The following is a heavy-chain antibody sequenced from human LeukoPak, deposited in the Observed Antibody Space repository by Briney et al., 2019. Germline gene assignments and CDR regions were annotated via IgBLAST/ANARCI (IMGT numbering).Heavy chain of an antibody. V-gene: IGHV4-4*07. Sequence: MTSETLSLTCTVSGGSISSYYWSWIRQPAGKGLEWIGRIYTSGSANYNPSLKSRVTMSVDTSKNQFSLKLSSVTAADTAVYYCARDGVRGVKLGYFDLWGRGTLVTVSS. D-gene: IGHD3-10*01. J-gene: IGHJ2*01. CDR2: IYTSGSA. CDR1: GGSISSYY. CDR3: ARDGVRGVKLGYFDL.